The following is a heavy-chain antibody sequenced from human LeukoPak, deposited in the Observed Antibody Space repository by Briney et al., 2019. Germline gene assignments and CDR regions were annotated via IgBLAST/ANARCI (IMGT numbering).Heavy chain of an antibody. D-gene: IGHD3-10*01. CDR2: VSASGAST. Sequence: GESLRLSCAASGFSFSNYGMSWVRQAPGKGLEWVSGVSASGASTYSEDSAKGRFIISRDNSKNTVFLQMNSLRAEDTAVYYCARQHTAWFVDYWGQGILVTVSS. CDR3: ARQHTAWFVDY. V-gene: IGHV3-23*01. CDR1: GFSFSNYG. J-gene: IGHJ4*02.